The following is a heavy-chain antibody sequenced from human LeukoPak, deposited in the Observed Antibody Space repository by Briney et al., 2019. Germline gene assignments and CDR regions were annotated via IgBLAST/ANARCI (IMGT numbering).Heavy chain of an antibody. D-gene: IGHD6-19*01. Sequence: SETLSLTCTVSGGSISGYCWGWIRLPPGTGIEWNGYIYHSGSTNNNPSLNSRVTISVDTSKNQFSLKLSSVNAADTAVYYSARGSLAVALNHNWFDPWGQGTLVTVSS. J-gene: IGHJ5*02. CDR3: ARGSLAVALNHNWFDP. CDR2: IYHSGST. CDR1: GGSISGYC. V-gene: IGHV4-59*08.